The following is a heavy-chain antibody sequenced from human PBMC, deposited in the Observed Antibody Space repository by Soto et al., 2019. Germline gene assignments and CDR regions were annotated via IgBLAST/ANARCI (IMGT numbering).Heavy chain of an antibody. CDR3: ARDFGSYWFDY. Sequence: ASVKVSCKASGYTFTNYYIHWVRQAPGQGLEWMGWINPNSGATDYAQKFQGWVTMTRDTSISTAYMELSRLKSDDTAVYYCARDFGSYWFDYWGQGTLVTVSS. CDR2: INPNSGAT. CDR1: GYTFTNYY. J-gene: IGHJ4*02. V-gene: IGHV1-2*04. D-gene: IGHD3-10*01.